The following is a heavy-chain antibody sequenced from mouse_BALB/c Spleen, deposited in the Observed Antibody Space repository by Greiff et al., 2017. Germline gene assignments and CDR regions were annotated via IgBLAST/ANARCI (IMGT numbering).Heavy chain of an antibody. CDR3: ESKGSYGNCYAMDY. CDR2: INPSSGYT. Sequence: QVQLQESGAELARPGASVRMSCKASGYTFTSYKMHWVKQRPGQGLEWIGYINPSSGYTNYNQKFKDKATLTADKSSSTAYMQLSSLTSEDSAVYYCESKGSYGNCYAMDYWGQGTSVTVSS. J-gene: IGHJ4*01. D-gene: IGHD2-1*01. CDR1: GYTFTSYK. V-gene: IGHV1-4*01.